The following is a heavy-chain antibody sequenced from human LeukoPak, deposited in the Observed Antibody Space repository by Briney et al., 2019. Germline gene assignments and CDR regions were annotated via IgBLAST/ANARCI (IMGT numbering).Heavy chain of an antibody. CDR2: IIPIFGTA. Sequence: SVKVSCKASGGTFSTYAISWVRQAPGQGLEWMGGIIPIFGTANYAQKFQGRVTITADESTSTAYMELNSLRSRDTALYYCARAGKQWLVPAWFDPWGQGTLVTVSS. CDR1: GGTFSTYA. D-gene: IGHD6-19*01. V-gene: IGHV1-69*13. J-gene: IGHJ5*02. CDR3: ARAGKQWLVPAWFDP.